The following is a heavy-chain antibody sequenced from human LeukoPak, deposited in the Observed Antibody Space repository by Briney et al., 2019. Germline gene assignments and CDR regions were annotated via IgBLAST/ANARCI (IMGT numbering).Heavy chain of an antibody. J-gene: IGHJ5*02. Sequence: SETLSLTCTVSGGSISSSSYYWGWIRQPPGKGLEWIGSIYYSGSTYYNPSLKSRVTISVDTSKNQFSLKLSSVTAADTAVYYCARGRDRVNWFDPWGQGTLVTVSS. V-gene: IGHV4-39*01. CDR2: IYYSGST. CDR1: GGSISSSSYY. D-gene: IGHD3-22*01. CDR3: ARGRDRVNWFDP.